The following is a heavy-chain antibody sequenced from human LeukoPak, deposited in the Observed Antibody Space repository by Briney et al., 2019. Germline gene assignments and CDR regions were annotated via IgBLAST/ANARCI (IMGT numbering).Heavy chain of an antibody. V-gene: IGHV3-33*01. CDR1: GFTFRSYG. J-gene: IGHJ4*02. CDR2: IWYDGSNK. CDR3: ARDYYDSSGYSLDY. D-gene: IGHD3-22*01. Sequence: GRSLRLSCAASGFTFRSYGMHWVRQAPGKGLEWVAVIWYDGSNKYYADSVKGRFTISRDNSKNTLYLQVNSLRAEDTAVYYCARDYYDSSGYSLDYWGQGTLVTVSS.